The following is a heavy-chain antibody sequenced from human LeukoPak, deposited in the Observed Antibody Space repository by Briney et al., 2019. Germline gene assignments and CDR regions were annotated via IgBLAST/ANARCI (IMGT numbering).Heavy chain of an antibody. D-gene: IGHD3-3*01. CDR3: AKDRSSITIFGVVIGY. V-gene: IGHV3-30*02. CDR2: IRYDGSNK. J-gene: IGHJ4*02. CDR1: GFTFSIYG. Sequence: PGGSLRLSCAASGFTFSIYGMHWVRQAPGKGLERVAFIRYDGSNKYYADSVKGRFTISRDNSKNTLYLQMNSLRAEDTAVYYCAKDRSSITIFGVVIGYWGQGTLVTVSS.